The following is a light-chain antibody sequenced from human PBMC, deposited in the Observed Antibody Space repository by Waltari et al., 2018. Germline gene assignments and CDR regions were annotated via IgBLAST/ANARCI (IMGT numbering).Light chain of an antibody. CDR2: VYSDGSH. J-gene: IGLJ3*02. CDR3: QTGGHGTWV. CDR1: SGHTSNV. V-gene: IGLV4-69*01. Sequence: QLVLTQSPSASASLGASVTLTCTLSSGHTSNVIAWHQQQPEKGPRYLMKVYSDGSHSKGDEIPDRFSGSSSGAERYLTISSVQSGDEADYYCQTGGHGTWVFGGGTKLTVL.